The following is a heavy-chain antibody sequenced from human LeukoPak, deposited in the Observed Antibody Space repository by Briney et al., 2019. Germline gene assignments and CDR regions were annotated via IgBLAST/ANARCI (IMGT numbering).Heavy chain of an antibody. CDR1: GIAFDGYV. V-gene: IGHV3-23*01. J-gene: IGHJ4*02. CDR3: AILGITMVRGEGLDF. CDR2: VSGSGGST. Sequence: GGSLRLSCAASGIAFDGYVMTWVRPAPGKGLEWVSTVSGSGGSTYYAESVKGRFTISRDNSKNTLYLQMNSLRAEDTAVYYCAILGITMVRGEGLDFWGQGTLVTVSS. D-gene: IGHD3-10*01.